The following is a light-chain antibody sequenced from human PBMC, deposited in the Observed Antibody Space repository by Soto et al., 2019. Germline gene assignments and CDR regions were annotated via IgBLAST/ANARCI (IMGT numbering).Light chain of an antibody. CDR3: SSYTSSNV. Sequence: QSALTQPASVSGSPGQSITISCTGTSSDVGGYNYVSWYQQHPGKAPKLMIYDVSNRPSGVSNRFSGSKSGNTASLTISGLQAEDAADYYCSSYTSSNVFGTGTKLTVL. V-gene: IGLV2-14*01. J-gene: IGLJ1*01. CDR2: DVS. CDR1: SSDVGGYNY.